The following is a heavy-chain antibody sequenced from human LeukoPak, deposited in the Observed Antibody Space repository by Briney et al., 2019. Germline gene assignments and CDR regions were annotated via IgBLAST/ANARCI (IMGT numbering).Heavy chain of an antibody. CDR2: ISGSGGST. Sequence: GGSLRLSCAASGFTFSTYGMTWVRQAPGKGLEWVSAISGSGGSTYYADSVKGRFTISRDNSKNTLYLQMNSLRAEDTALYYCAKTGGIAAAHWGQGTLVTVSS. CDR3: AKTGGIAAAH. D-gene: IGHD6-13*01. CDR1: GFTFSTYG. J-gene: IGHJ4*02. V-gene: IGHV3-23*01.